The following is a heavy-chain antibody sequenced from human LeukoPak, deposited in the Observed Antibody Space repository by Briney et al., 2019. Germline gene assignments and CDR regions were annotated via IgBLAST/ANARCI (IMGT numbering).Heavy chain of an antibody. CDR1: GTSTRSFY. J-gene: IGHJ5*02. V-gene: IGHV4-59*01. CDR3: ARSEVDNPDWFDP. Sequence: SETLSLTCTVPGTSTRSFYWSWIRQPPGTGLEWIGYIYYTGTHNYNPSLKSRVAMSVDTSQSQFSLKLNSVTPADTAVYFCARSEVDNPDWFDPWGQGTLVTVSS. CDR2: IYYTGTH. D-gene: IGHD5-12*01.